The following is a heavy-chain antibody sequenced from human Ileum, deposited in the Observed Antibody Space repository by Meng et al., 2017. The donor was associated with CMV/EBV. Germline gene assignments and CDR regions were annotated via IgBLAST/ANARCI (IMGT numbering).Heavy chain of an antibody. J-gene: IGHJ4*02. CDR2: LESSGAT. V-gene: IGHV4-61*02. D-gene: IGHD4-17*01. CDR1: DGTISCCVDC. CDR3: ARGRPYGDFFDH. Sequence: QLHLQQHAPRLVTPAQILFTPSLSADGTISCCVDCCRRPGQHAGKSLECISPLESSGATHYIPSLKTRVTKSRDTHNTLFSRMMTSVATADTSLYYCARGRPYGDFFDHWGQGTVVTVSS.